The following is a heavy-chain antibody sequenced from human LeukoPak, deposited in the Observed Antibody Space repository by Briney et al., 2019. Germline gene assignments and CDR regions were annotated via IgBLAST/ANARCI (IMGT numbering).Heavy chain of an antibody. Sequence: GGSLRLSCAASGFTFSSYAMSWVRQAPGKGLEWVSAISGSGGSTYYADYVKGRFTISRDNSKNTLYLQMNSLRAEDTAVYYCAKICGYDYALFDYWGQGTLVTVSS. D-gene: IGHD5-12*01. V-gene: IGHV3-23*01. CDR2: ISGSGGST. CDR1: GFTFSSYA. CDR3: AKICGYDYALFDY. J-gene: IGHJ4*02.